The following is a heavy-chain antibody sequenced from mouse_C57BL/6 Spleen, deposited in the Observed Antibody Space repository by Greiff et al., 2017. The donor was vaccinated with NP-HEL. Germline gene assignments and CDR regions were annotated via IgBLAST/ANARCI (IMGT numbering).Heavy chain of an antibody. D-gene: IGHD1-1*01. J-gene: IGHJ2*01. CDR3: ARGGNYYGNSYYFDY. V-gene: IGHV3-1*01. Sequence: VQLQQSGPGMVKPSQSLSLTCTVTGYSITSGYDWHWIRHFPGNKLEWMGYISYSGSTNYNPSIKRRISITHDKSKNHFFLKLNSVTTEDTATYYCARGGNYYGNSYYFDYWGQGTTLTVSS. CDR2: ISYSGST. CDR1: GYSITSGYD.